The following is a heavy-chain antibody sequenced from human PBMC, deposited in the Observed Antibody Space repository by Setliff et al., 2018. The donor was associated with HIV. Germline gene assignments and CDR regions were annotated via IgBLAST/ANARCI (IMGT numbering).Heavy chain of an antibody. J-gene: IGHJ4*02. D-gene: IGHD5-18*01. CDR3: AKDLEGGYSYGTFDY. CDR1: GFTFSNYA. CDR2: ISSGSRTI. V-gene: IGHV3-48*01. Sequence: GGSLRLSCAASGFTFSNYAMNWVRQAPGKGLEWVSYISSGSRTIYYADSVKGRFTISRDNAKNSLFLQMNSLRAEDTAVYYCAKDLEGGYSYGTFDYWGQGTLVTVSS.